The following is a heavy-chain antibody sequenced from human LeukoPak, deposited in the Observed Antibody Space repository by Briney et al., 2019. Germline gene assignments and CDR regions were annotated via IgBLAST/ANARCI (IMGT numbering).Heavy chain of an antibody. CDR2: INPNSGGT. CDR1: VYTFTVYY. J-gene: IGHJ3*02. D-gene: IGHD7-27*01. V-gene: IGHV1-2*04. CDR3: AREAWGSGHAFDI. Sequence: GASVSVSYGASVYTFTVYYMQGVRQARGRGREGVGWINPNSGGTNYAQKFQGWVTMTRDTSISTAYMELSRLRSDDTAVYYCAREAWGSGHAFDIWGQGTMVTVSS.